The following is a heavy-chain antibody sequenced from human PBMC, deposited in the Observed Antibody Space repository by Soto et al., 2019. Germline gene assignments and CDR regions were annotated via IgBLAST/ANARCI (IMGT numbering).Heavy chain of an antibody. CDR3: AKDRLEVLEWLFIDY. CDR1: GFTFSSYD. CDR2: IGTAGDT. J-gene: IGHJ4*02. D-gene: IGHD3-3*01. Sequence: PGGSLRLSCAASGFTFSSYDMHWVRQATGKGLEWVSAIGTAGDTYYPGSVKGRFTISRENAKNSLYLQMNSLRAEDTAVYYCAKDRLEVLEWLFIDYWGQGTLVTVSS. V-gene: IGHV3-13*01.